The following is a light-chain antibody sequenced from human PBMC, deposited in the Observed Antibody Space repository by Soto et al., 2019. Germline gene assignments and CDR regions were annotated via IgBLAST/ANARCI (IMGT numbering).Light chain of an antibody. J-gene: IGLJ3*02. V-gene: IGLV8-61*01. CDR3: VLYMIGGTWV. Sequence: QTVVTQEPSFSVSPGGTVTLTCGLNSGSVSTNYYPAWYQRTPGQAPRSLIYNTNPRSSGVPDRFSGSILGNKAALTISGAQADDESDYYCVLYMIGGTWVFGGGTKLTVL. CDR2: NTN. CDR1: SGSVSTNYY.